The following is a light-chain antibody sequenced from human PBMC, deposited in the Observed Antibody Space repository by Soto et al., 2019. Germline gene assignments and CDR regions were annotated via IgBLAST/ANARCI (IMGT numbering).Light chain of an antibody. Sequence: DIVMTQSPDSLAVSLGEKATINCKSSQSLLYSPNNRNYLAWYQQKPGQPPKLLIYWASTRESGVPDRFTVSGSGTDFSVAVRRVQAEDLTVYYLQQVYGPPSTFSRGTKVEIK. CDR2: WAS. J-gene: IGKJ1*01. CDR1: QSLLYSPNNRNY. CDR3: QQVYGPPST. V-gene: IGKV4-1*01.